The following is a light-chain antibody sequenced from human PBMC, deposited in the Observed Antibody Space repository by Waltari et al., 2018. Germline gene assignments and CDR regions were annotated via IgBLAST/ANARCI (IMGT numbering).Light chain of an antibody. CDR1: GSDVGASHS. CDR2: DVT. Sequence: QSALNQPASVSRSPGPSITRSCTGVGSDVGASHSVSWHQHHPGKAPQVIIYDVTNRPSGVSDRFSASKSANTASLTISRLQPEDEADYYCSSQTLDGLVLFGGGTRLTVL. V-gene: IGLV2-14*03. CDR3: SSQTLDGLVL. J-gene: IGLJ2*01.